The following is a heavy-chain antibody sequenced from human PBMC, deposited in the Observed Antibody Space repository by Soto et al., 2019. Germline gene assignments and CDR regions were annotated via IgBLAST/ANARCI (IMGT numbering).Heavy chain of an antibody. CDR2: IYYSGST. CDR1: GGSVSSGSYY. J-gene: IGHJ4*02. D-gene: IGHD4-17*01. CDR3: ASGGVTSMNY. V-gene: IGHV4-61*01. Sequence: PSETLSLTCTVSGGSVSSGSYYWSWIRQPPGKGLEWIGYIYYSGSTNYNPSLKSRVTISVDTSKNQFSLKLSSVTAADTAVYYCASGGVTSMNYWGQGTLVTVSS.